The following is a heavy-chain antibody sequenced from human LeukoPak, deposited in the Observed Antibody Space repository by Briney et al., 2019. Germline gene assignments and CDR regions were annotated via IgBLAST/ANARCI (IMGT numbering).Heavy chain of an antibody. CDR1: GYSFTSYW. D-gene: IGHD3-16*01. CDR3: ASPLGGTQNWFDP. J-gene: IGHJ5*02. Sequence: GESLKISCKGSGYSFTSYWIGWVRQMPGKGLEWMGIIYPGDSDTRYSPSFQGEVTISADKSISTAYLQWSSLKASETDMYYCASPLGGTQNWFDPWGQGTLVTVSS. V-gene: IGHV5-51*01. CDR2: IYPGDSDT.